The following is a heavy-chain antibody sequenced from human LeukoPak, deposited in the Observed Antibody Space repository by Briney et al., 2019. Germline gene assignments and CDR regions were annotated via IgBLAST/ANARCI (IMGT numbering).Heavy chain of an antibody. Sequence: SVKVSCKAPGGTFSSYAISWVRQAPGQGLEWMGGIIPIFGTANYAQKFQGRVTITTDESTSTAYMELSSLRSEDTAVYYCAKIYGSGAPGGPWGQGTLVTVSS. CDR3: AKIYGSGAPGGP. V-gene: IGHV1-69*05. J-gene: IGHJ5*02. CDR2: IIPIFGTA. D-gene: IGHD3-10*01. CDR1: GGTFSSYA.